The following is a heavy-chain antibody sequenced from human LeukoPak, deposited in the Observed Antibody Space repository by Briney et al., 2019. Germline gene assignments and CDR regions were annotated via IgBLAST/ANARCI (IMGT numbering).Heavy chain of an antibody. J-gene: IGHJ5*02. CDR1: GFTFSSYG. CDR2: ISSSSTYI. CDR3: ARDSSSWFNWFDP. Sequence: GGSLRLSCAASGFTFSSYGMNWVRQAPGKGLEWVSSISSSSTYIYYADSVKGRFTISRDNAKNSLYLQMNSLRAEDTAVYYCARDSSSWFNWFDPWGQGTLVTVSS. D-gene: IGHD6-13*01. V-gene: IGHV3-21*01.